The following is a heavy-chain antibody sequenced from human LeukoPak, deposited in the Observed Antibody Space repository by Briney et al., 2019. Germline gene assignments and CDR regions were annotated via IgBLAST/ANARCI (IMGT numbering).Heavy chain of an antibody. J-gene: IGHJ4*02. D-gene: IGHD6-6*01. CDR2: IYSGGST. CDR3: AKVAFRSSSYISGIEY. Sequence: GGSLRLSCAASGFTVSSNYMSWVRQAPGKGLDWVSVIYSGGSTYYADSVKGRFTISRDNSNNTLYLQMNGLRAEDTAVYYCAKVAFRSSSYISGIEYWGQGTLVTISS. CDR1: GFTVSSNY. V-gene: IGHV3-53*01.